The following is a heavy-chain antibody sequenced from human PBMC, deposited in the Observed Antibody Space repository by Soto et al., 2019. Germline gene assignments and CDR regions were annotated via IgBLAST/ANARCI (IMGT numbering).Heavy chain of an antibody. CDR2: IYWDDDK. Sequence: QITLKESGPTLVKPTQTLTLTCTFSGFSLSTSGVGVGWIRQPPGKALECLALIYWDDDKRYSPSLKSRLTITKDTSKTQVVLTMTNMDPVDTATYYCALKYGDPLYFDYWGQGALVTVSS. CDR3: ALKYGDPLYFDY. CDR1: GFSLSTSGVG. D-gene: IGHD4-17*01. V-gene: IGHV2-5*02. J-gene: IGHJ4*02.